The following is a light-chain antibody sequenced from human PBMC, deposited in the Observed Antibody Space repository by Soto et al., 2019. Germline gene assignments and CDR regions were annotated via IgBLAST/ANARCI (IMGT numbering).Light chain of an antibody. J-gene: IGKJ4*01. CDR3: QQYDNYPLT. CDR2: DAS. CDR1: QDIKNY. Sequence: DIQMTQSPSALSASVGDRFTMTCQASQDIKNYLNWYQQKPGKAPKFLIYDASNLESGVPSRFSGSASGTEFTLTISSLQPDDFATYHCQQYDNYPLTFGGGTKVDIK. V-gene: IGKV1-33*01.